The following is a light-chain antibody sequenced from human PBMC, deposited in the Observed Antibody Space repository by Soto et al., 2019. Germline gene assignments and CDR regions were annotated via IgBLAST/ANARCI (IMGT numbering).Light chain of an antibody. J-gene: IGLJ2*01. CDR2: EVS. CDR1: KFDIGRYNY. CDR3: ASYTSSSTSVI. Sequence: QSVLTQPASVSGSPGQTITISCAGTKFDIGRYNYVSWYQQHPDKAPKLIIFEVSNRPSGISSRFSGSKSGNTASLTISGLQAEDEADYYCASYTSSSTSVIFGRGTKLTVL. V-gene: IGLV2-14*01.